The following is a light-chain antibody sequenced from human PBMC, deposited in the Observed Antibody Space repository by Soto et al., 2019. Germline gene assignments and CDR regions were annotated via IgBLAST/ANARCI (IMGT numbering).Light chain of an antibody. CDR2: DAS. CDR1: HSGRRY. Sequence: EIVLPQSPATLSLSPGDRATLSCRARHSGRRYCARYQQKPGLAPRLLIYDASNRATGIPARFSGSGSGTDFTLTTSSLEPEDFAVYYCQQRSNWRLTFGQGTRLE. CDR3: QQRSNWRLT. J-gene: IGKJ5*01. V-gene: IGKV3-11*01.